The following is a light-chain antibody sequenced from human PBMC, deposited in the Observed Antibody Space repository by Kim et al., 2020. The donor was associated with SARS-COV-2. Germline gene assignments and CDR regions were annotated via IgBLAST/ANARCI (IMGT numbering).Light chain of an antibody. CDR2: GEK. CDR3: NSWDSSGNHLL. J-gene: IGLJ2*01. V-gene: IGLV3-19*01. CDR1: SLRTHY. Sequence: SSSLPPSPSFSLSLVPPVRITCQGDSLRTHYANWYHQKPGQAPVLVIYGEKNRPSGIPDRFSGSSSGNTASLTITGAQAEDEADYYCNSWDSSGNHLLFGGGTQLTVL.